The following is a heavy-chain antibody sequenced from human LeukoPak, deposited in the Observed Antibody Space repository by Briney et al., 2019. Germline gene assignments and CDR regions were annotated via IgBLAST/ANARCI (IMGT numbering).Heavy chain of an antibody. CDR3: ARGPNSNRSGLDF. J-gene: IGHJ4*02. CDR1: GFSFSGHW. CDR2: ISPTGSTT. D-gene: IGHD1-14*01. V-gene: IGHV3-74*01. Sequence: GGSLRLSCTASGFSFSGHWMHWARQLPGKGLVWVSRISPTGSTTSYADSVKGRFTASRDNAKNTLYLQVNNLRAEDTAVYYCARGPNSNRSGLDFWGQGTLLTVSS.